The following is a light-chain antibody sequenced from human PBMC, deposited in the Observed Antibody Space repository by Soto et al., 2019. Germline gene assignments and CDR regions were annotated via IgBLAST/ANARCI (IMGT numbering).Light chain of an antibody. CDR3: SSYAGSSNV. CDR2: EVN. V-gene: IGLV2-8*01. J-gene: IGLJ1*01. CDR1: SSDVGGYNY. Sequence: QSALAQPPSASGSPGQSVAISCTGTSSDVGGYNYVSWYQQHPDKAPKLMIYEVNKRPSGAPDRFSGSKSGNTASLTVSGLQAEDEADYYCSSYAGSSNVFGTGTKVTVL.